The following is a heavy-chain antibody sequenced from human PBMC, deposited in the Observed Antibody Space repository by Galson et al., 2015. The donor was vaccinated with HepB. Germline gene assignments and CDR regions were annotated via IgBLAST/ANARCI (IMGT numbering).Heavy chain of an antibody. CDR1: GYTLTELS. J-gene: IGHJ5*02. Sequence: SVKVSCKVSGYTLTELSMHWVRQAPGKGLEWMGGFDREDGETIYAQRFQGRVTMTEDTSTNTAHMELSSLRSEDTAVYFCAILEFDFWSGTSGRWFDPWGQGSLVIVSS. D-gene: IGHD3-3*01. CDR2: FDREDGET. CDR3: AILEFDFWSGTSGRWFDP. V-gene: IGHV1-24*01.